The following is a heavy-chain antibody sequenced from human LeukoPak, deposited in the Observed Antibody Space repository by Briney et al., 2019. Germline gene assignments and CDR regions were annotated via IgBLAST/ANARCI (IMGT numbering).Heavy chain of an antibody. Sequence: PSETLSLTCAVFGGSFDGYYWTWIRQSPEKGLEWIGEIVYSGSTNYNPSLKSRVTISLDTSKNRFSLKLSSVTAADTAVYYCARGVVAAAGRTFDFWGQGTLVTVSS. J-gene: IGHJ4*02. V-gene: IGHV4-34*01. CDR1: GGSFDGYY. CDR3: ARGVVAAAGRTFDF. CDR2: IVYSGST. D-gene: IGHD6-13*01.